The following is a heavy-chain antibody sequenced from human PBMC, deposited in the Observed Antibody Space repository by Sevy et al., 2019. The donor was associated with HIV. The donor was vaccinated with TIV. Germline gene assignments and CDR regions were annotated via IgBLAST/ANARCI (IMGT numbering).Heavy chain of an antibody. Sequence: GGSLRLSCAISGFTVNDKYIIWVRQAPGKGLEWVSVIFRSGSTYYADSAKGRFTISRDNSKNTVDLQMNSVRAEDAAFYDCLSLFFSYRSGCADFDYWGQGTLVTVSS. D-gene: IGHD6-19*01. J-gene: IGHJ4*02. V-gene: IGHV3-66*02. CDR1: GFTVNDKY. CDR3: LSLFFSYRSGCADFDY. CDR2: IFRSGST.